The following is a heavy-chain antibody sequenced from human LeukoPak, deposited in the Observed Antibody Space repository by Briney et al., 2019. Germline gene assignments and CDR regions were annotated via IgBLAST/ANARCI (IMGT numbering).Heavy chain of an antibody. D-gene: IGHD6-13*01. J-gene: IGHJ4*02. CDR1: GFTFSSYA. CDR2: VSGSGGST. CDR3: AKVPIRGQQPRYFDY. Sequence: EGSLRLSCAASGFTFSSYAMSWVRQAPGKGLEWVSAVSGSGGSTYYADSVKGRFTISRDNSKNTLYLQMNSLRAEDTAVYYCAKVPIRGQQPRYFDYWGQGTLVTVS. V-gene: IGHV3-23*01.